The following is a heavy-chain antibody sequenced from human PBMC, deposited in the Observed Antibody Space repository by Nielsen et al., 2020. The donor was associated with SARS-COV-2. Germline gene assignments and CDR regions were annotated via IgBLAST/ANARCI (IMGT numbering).Heavy chain of an antibody. Sequence: GGSLGLSFVGSGFIFSSYTMHWVRQAPGKGLEWVSGISGGGSTFYAESVRGRFTVSRENFRNTLYLEMNSLRVEDTALYYCASEVGGSYRDFDYWGQGILVTVSS. CDR2: ISGGGST. J-gene: IGHJ4*02. V-gene: IGHV3-23*01. CDR3: ASEVGGSYRDFDY. CDR1: GFIFSSYT. D-gene: IGHD3-16*02.